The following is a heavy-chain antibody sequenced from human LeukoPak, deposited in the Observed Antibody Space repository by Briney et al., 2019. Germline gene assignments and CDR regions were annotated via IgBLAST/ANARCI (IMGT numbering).Heavy chain of an antibody. Sequence: PGGSLRLSCAASGFTFSSYTMNWVRQAPGKGLEWVSSISSSSSYIYYADSMKGRFTISRDNAKNSLYLQMNSLRAEDTAVYYCARERMGATNAFDIWGQGTMVTVSS. CDR1: GFTFSSYT. V-gene: IGHV3-21*01. CDR2: ISSSSSYI. D-gene: IGHD1-26*01. J-gene: IGHJ3*02. CDR3: ARERMGATNAFDI.